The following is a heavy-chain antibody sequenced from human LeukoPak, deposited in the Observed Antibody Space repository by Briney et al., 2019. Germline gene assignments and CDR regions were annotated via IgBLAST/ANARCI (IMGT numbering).Heavy chain of an antibody. D-gene: IGHD5-24*01. CDR3: AKDQVATTILGD. CDR1: GFTFSSYA. Sequence: PGGSLRLSCAASGFTFSSYAMSRVRQAPGKGLEWVSAISGSGGGTYYADSVKGRFTISRDNSKNPLYLQMNSLRAEDTAVYYCAKDQVATTILGDWGQGTLVTVSS. CDR2: ISGSGGGT. V-gene: IGHV3-23*01. J-gene: IGHJ4*02.